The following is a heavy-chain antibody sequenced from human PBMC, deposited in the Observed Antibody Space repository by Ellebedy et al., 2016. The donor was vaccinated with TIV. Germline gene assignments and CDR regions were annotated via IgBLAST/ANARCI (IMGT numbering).Heavy chain of an antibody. V-gene: IGHV1-69*04. CDR2: IIPILGIA. J-gene: IGHJ4*02. D-gene: IGHD2-2*01. CDR1: GGTFSSYA. Sequence: AASVKVPCKASGGTFSSYAISWVRQAPGQRLEWMGRIIPILGIANYAQKFQGRVTMTTDTFTSTAYMELRSLTSHDTAVYYCARDFHCTSNNCYERPSLYYFDSWGQGTLVTVSS. CDR3: ARDFHCTSNNCYERPSLYYFDS.